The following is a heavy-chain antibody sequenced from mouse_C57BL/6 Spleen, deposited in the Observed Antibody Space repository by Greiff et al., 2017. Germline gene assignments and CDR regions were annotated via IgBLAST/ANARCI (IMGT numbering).Heavy chain of an antibody. CDR3: ARSNYACRLDY. D-gene: IGHD1-1*02. Sequence: EVQLQQSGPELVKPGASVKISCKASGFTFTDYYMNWVKQSHGKSLEWIGDINPNNGGTSYNQKFKGKATLTVDKSSSTAYMELRSLTSEDSAVYYCARSNYACRLDYWGQGTTLTVSS. V-gene: IGHV1-26*01. CDR1: GFTFTDYY. CDR2: INPNNGGT. J-gene: IGHJ2*01.